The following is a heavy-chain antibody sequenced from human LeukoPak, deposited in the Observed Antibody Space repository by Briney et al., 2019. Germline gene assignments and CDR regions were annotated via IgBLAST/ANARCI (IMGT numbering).Heavy chain of an antibody. D-gene: IGHD3-9*01. CDR3: ARLGYYDILTGYPYYFDY. CDR1: GGSISSSNW. CDR2: IYHSGST. Sequence: SGTLSLTCGVSGGSISSSNWWSWVRQPPGKGLEWIGEIYHSGSTNYNPSLKSRVTISVDKSKSQFSLKLSSVTAADTAVYYCARLGYYDILTGYPYYFDYWGQGTLVTVSS. J-gene: IGHJ4*02. V-gene: IGHV4-4*02.